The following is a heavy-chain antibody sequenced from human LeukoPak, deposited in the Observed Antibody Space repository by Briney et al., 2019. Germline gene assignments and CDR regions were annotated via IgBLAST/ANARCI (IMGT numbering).Heavy chain of an antibody. CDR2: IIPIFGTA. V-gene: IGHV1-69*05. CDR3: ARDPPDYYGSGYEGDNWFDP. CDR1: GGTFSSYA. Sequence: SVKVSCKASGGTFSSYAISWVRQAPGQGLEWMGSIIPIFGTANYAQKFQGRVTITTDESTSTAYMELSSLRSEDTAVYYCARDPPDYYGSGYEGDNWFDPWGQGTLVTVSS. J-gene: IGHJ5*02. D-gene: IGHD3-10*01.